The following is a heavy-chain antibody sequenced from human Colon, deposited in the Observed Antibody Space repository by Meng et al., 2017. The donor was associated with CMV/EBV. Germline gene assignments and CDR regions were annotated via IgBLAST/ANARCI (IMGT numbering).Heavy chain of an antibody. V-gene: IGHV3-33*01. D-gene: IGHD6-25*01. CDR2: ISPDGSKK. Sequence: AMHWVRLAPGKWLEWVSTISPDGSKKYYADSVKGRFTISRDNSRNAQFLDLNSLRDEDTAVYFCATGGGTEAATAGVFDFWGQGNLVTVSS. J-gene: IGHJ4*02. CDR1: A. CDR3: ATGGGTEAATAGVFDF.